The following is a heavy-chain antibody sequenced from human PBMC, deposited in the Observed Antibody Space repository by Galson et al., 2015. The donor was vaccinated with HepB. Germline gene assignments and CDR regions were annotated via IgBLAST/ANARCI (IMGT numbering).Heavy chain of an antibody. Sequence: SLRLSCAASGFTVSNNYMTWVRQAPGEGLEWVTAIYSGGSTYYADSVKGRFTISRDNSENTLYLQMSSLRAEDTAVYYCGRDTRSLGALDVWGQGTMVTVSS. CDR2: IYSGGST. V-gene: IGHV3-53*01. CDR1: GFTVSNNY. D-gene: IGHD3-16*01. J-gene: IGHJ3*01. CDR3: GRDTRSLGALDV.